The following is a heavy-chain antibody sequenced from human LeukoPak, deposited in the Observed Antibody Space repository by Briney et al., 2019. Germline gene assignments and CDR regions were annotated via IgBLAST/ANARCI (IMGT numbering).Heavy chain of an antibody. CDR2: IYYSGST. V-gene: IGHV4-34*01. Sequence: SETLSLTCAVYGGSFSGYYWSWIRQPPGKGLEWIGSIYYSGSTYYNPSLKSRVTISVDTSKNQFSLKLSSVTAADTAVYYCARGWYYYDSSGYSWGQGTLVTVSS. CDR3: ARGWYYYDSSGYS. D-gene: IGHD3-22*01. CDR1: GGSFSGYY. J-gene: IGHJ4*02.